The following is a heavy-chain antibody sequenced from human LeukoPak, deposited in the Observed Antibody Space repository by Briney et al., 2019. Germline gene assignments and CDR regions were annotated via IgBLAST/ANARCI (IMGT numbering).Heavy chain of an antibody. J-gene: IGHJ4*02. CDR2: ISGSGGGT. D-gene: IGHD3-22*01. CDR1: GITLSNYA. Sequence: GGSLRLSCAVSGITLSNYAMTWVRQAPGKGLEWVAGISGSGGGTNYADSGKGRFTISRDNSKNTLYLQMNNLRVDDTAVCFCAKRGVVIRVILVGFHKEAYYFDSWGQGALVTVSS. V-gene: IGHV3-23*01. CDR3: AKRGVVIRVILVGFHKEAYYFDS.